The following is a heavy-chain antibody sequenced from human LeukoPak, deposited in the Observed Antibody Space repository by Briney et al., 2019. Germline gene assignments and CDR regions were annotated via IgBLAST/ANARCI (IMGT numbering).Heavy chain of an antibody. V-gene: IGHV3-7*01. J-gene: IGHJ6*02. CDR1: GFTFSSYW. D-gene: IGHD3-10*01. CDR3: ARGPAFGGSGSYYNVAEGYYYGMDV. CDR2: IKQDGSEK. Sequence: PGGPLRLSCAASGFTFSSYWMSWVRQAPGKGLEWVANIKQDGSEKYYVDSVKGRFTISRDNAKNSLYLQMNSLRAEDTAVYYCARGPAFGGSGSYYNVAEGYYYGMDVWGQGTTVTVSS.